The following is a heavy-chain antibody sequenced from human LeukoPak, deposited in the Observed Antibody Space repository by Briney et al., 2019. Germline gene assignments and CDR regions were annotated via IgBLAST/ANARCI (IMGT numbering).Heavy chain of an antibody. J-gene: IGHJ4*02. CDR1: CYTFTSYG. V-gene: IGHV1-18*01. CDR3: ARDLKTVAGTTNYFDY. D-gene: IGHD6-19*01. Sequence: ASVKVSCKASCYTFTSYGISWVGQAPGQGLEWMGWISAYNGNTNYAQKLQGRVTMTTDTSTSTAYMELRSLRSDDTAVYYCARDLKTVAGTTNYFDYWGQGTLVTVSS. CDR2: ISAYNGNT.